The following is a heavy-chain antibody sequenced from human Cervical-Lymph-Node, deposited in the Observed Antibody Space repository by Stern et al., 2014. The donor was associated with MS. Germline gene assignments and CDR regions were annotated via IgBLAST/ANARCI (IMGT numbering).Heavy chain of an antibody. Sequence: QVQLQESGPGLVKPSETLSLTCTVSGASVSSSSWTWIRQSPGKGLEWIGFISYSGSTNYDPSLKSRVSISIDTSKRQVSLKVKSTTAADTAVYYCARMARISLGGVIATPFDNWGQGTQVTVSS. CDR3: ARMARISLGGVIATPFDN. D-gene: IGHD3-16*02. CDR2: ISYSGST. CDR1: GASVSSSS. J-gene: IGHJ4*02. V-gene: IGHV4-59*02.